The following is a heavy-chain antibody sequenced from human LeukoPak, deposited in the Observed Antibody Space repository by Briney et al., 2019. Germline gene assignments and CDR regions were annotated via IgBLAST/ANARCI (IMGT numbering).Heavy chain of an antibody. J-gene: IGHJ6*03. CDR3: ARDCVVVPAYYYYYYMDV. D-gene: IGHD2-2*01. Sequence: GGSLRLSCAASGYTFSSYWMSWVRQAPGKGLEWVANIKQDGSEKYYVDSVKGRFTISRDNAKNSLYPQMNSLRAEDTAVYYCARDCVVVPAYYYYYYMDVWGKGTTVTVSS. V-gene: IGHV3-7*01. CDR1: GYTFSSYW. CDR2: IKQDGSEK.